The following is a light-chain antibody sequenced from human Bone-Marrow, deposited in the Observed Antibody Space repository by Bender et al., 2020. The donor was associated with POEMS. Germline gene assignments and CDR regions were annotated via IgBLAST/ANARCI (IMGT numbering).Light chain of an antibody. CDR1: SSDVGGYKY. J-gene: IGLJ3*02. Sequence: QSALTQPASVSVSRGQSITISCTGTSSDVGGYKYVSWYQQYPGKAPKLMIYEVSSRPSGVSDRFSGSKSGYTASLTISGLQAEDEADYYCSSYTTSSTLGVVFGGGTKLTVL. V-gene: IGLV2-14*01. CDR3: SSYTTSSTLGVV. CDR2: EVS.